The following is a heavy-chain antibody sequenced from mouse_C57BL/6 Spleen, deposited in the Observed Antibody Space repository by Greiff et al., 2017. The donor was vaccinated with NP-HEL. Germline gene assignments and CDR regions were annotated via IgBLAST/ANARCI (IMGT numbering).Heavy chain of an antibody. CDR2: ISSGSSTI. CDR1: GFTFSDYG. J-gene: IGHJ3*01. CDR3: ARDYYGYDGTWFAY. V-gene: IGHV5-17*01. Sequence: DVHLVESGGGLVKPGGSLKLSCAASGFTFSDYGMHWVRQAPEKGLEWVAYISSGSSTIYYADTVKGRFTISRDNAKNTLFLQMTSLRSEDTAMYYCARDYYGYDGTWFAYWGQGTLVTVSA. D-gene: IGHD2-2*01.